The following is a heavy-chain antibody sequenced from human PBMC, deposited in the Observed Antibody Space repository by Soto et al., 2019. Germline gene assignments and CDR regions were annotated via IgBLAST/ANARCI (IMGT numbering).Heavy chain of an antibody. CDR2: ISGGGNT. D-gene: IGHD2-21*01. Sequence: PGGSLRLSCAASGFTFSNYAMTWVRRAPGKGLEWVSSISGGGNTYYADSVKGRFTISRDNSKSTLYLQMDSLRVEDTAVYYCAKGSFSSSGSDRYKFYFWGKGTLVTVSS. J-gene: IGHJ4*02. V-gene: IGHV3-23*01. CDR1: GFTFSNYA. CDR3: AKGSFSSSGSDRYKFYF.